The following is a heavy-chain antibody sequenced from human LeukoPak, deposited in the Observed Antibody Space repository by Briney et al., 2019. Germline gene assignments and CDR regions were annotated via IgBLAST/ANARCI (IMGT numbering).Heavy chain of an antibody. V-gene: IGHV4-61*02. CDR2: IYTSGST. J-gene: IGHJ5*02. D-gene: IGHD6-19*01. CDR1: GGSISSSSYY. Sequence: PSETLSLTCTVSGGSISSSSYYWSWIRQPAGKGLEWIGRIYTSGSTNYNPSLKSRVTISVDTSKNQFSLKLSSVTAADTAVYYCARGGDVSSGWYQPNWFDPWGQGTLVTVSS. CDR3: ARGGDVSSGWYQPNWFDP.